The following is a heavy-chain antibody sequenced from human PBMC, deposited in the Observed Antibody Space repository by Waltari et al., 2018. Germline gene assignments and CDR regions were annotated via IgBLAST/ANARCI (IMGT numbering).Heavy chain of an antibody. D-gene: IGHD2-15*01. V-gene: IGHV4-59*11. J-gene: IGHJ4*02. Sequence: QVQLQESGPGLVKPSETLSLTCPVSGGSISSHYWSWIRQPPGKGLEWIGYIYYSGSTNYNPSLKSRVTISVDTSKNQFSLKLSSVTAADTAVYYCARGRGYCSGGSCYSFNYWGQGTLVTVSS. CDR2: IYYSGST. CDR1: GGSISSHY. CDR3: ARGRGYCSGGSCYSFNY.